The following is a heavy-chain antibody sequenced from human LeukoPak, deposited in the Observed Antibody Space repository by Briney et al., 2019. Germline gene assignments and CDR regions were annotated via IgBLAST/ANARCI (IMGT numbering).Heavy chain of an antibody. Sequence: ASVKVSCKVSGDSLNELSIHWVRQAPGKGLEWMGGFEPEEGETLHAEKFEGRVNITEDTSTGTAYLELSSLRSEDMGVYYCATESGASVMGGLDIWGQGILVTVSS. J-gene: IGHJ5*02. CDR3: ATESGASVMGGLDI. V-gene: IGHV1-24*01. CDR2: FEPEEGET. D-gene: IGHD2-8*01. CDR1: GDSLNELS.